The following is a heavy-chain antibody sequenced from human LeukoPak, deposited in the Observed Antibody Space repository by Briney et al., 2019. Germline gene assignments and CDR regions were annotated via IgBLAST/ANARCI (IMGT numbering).Heavy chain of an antibody. J-gene: IGHJ4*02. Sequence: SETLSLTCAVSWGSITTTNCWSWVRQSPGEGLEWIGYIHYRGSTNYNPSLKSRVTISVDTSKNQFSLKLSSLAAADTAVYYCARSVLGYSYGLHIDYWGQGTLVTVSS. CDR2: IHYRGST. D-gene: IGHD5-18*01. CDR1: WGSITTTNC. CDR3: ARSVLGYSYGLHIDY. V-gene: IGHV4-59*01.